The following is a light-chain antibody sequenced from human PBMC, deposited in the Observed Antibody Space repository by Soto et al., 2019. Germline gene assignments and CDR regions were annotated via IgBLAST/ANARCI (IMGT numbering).Light chain of an antibody. CDR1: QSISTY. J-gene: IGKJ2*01. CDR3: QQTYTLPRT. Sequence: DVQMTQSPSSLSASVGDKVTITCRASQSISTYLNWYQQKPGKAPKLLIYAASSLQSGVPSRFSGTGSGTDFTLAINSLQPEDFATYYCQQTYTLPRTFGQGTKLEFK. CDR2: AAS. V-gene: IGKV1-39*01.